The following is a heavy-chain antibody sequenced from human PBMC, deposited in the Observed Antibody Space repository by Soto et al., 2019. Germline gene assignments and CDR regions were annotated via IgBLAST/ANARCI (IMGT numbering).Heavy chain of an antibody. V-gene: IGHV3-53*04. D-gene: IGHD4-4*01. CDR1: GFTVSRNY. CDR2: IDSGGST. CDR3: ARGGNPNYY. Sequence: EVQLEESGGGLVQPGGSLRLSCVVSGFTVSRNYMSWVRQAPGKGLEGVTVIDSGGSTYYADSVKGRFTISRHNSKNTLYLQMNSLRAEDTAVYYCARGGNPNYYWGQGTLVTVSS. J-gene: IGHJ4*02.